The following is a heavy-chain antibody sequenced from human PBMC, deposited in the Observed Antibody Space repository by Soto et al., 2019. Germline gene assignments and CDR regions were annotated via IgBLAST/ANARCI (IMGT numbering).Heavy chain of an antibody. Sequence: GGSLRLSCAASGFTFDDYAMHWVRQAPGKGLEWVSGISWNSGSIGYADSVKGRFTISRDNAKNSLYLQMNSLRAEDTALYYCAKDRDGDYGYYFDYWGQGTLVTVSS. CDR1: GFTFDDYA. CDR2: ISWNSGSI. D-gene: IGHD4-17*01. CDR3: AKDRDGDYGYYFDY. V-gene: IGHV3-9*01. J-gene: IGHJ4*02.